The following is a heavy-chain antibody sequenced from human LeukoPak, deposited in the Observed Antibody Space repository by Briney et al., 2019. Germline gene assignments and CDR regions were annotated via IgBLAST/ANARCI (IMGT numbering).Heavy chain of an antibody. CDR1: GGSISSYY. CDR3: ARSLSYWAFDI. J-gene: IGHJ3*02. Sequence: SETLSLTCTVSGGSISSYYWSWIRQPPGKGLEWIGYIYYSGSTNYNPSLKSRVTISVDTSKNQFSLKLSSVTAADTAVYYCARSLSYWAFDIWGQGTMVTVSS. D-gene: IGHD2-8*02. CDR2: IYYSGST. V-gene: IGHV4-59*08.